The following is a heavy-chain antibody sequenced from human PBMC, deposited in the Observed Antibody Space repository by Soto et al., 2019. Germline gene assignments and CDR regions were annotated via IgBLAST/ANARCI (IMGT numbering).Heavy chain of an antibody. CDR3: GRPPATGVSYFHGMDV. V-gene: IGHV3-48*03. CDR1: GFTFSSFE. D-gene: IGHD1-26*01. Sequence: DVQLVESGGGLVQPGGSLRLSCAASGFTFSSFEMNWVRQAPGKGLEWLSYISSTGRTIHHADSVKGRFTISRDDVNNSVDLRRNSLRAEDPAVYGCGRPPATGVSYFHGMDVWGQGTTVSVSS. J-gene: IGHJ6*01. CDR2: ISSTGRTI.